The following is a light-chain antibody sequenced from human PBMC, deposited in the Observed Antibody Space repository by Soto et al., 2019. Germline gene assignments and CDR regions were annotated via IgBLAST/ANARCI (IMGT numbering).Light chain of an antibody. CDR1: QSITNW. V-gene: IGKV1-5*03. CDR3: QQYHSYPFT. J-gene: IGKJ3*01. CDR2: KAS. Sequence: DIQMTQSPSTLSASVGDRLSITCRASQSITNWLAWYQQKPGKAPKLLIYKASSLQSEVPSRFSGSASGPEFTLTISGLQPDDFATYYCQQYHSYPFTFGPRTKVDIK.